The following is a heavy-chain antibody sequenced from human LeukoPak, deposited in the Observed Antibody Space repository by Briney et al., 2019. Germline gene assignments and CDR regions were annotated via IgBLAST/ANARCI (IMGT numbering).Heavy chain of an antibody. CDR2: ISVSGGST. CDR3: ARDEWELLLYYYYMDV. J-gene: IGHJ6*03. V-gene: IGHV3-23*01. Sequence: GGSLRLSCAASGFTFTSHAMSWVRQAPGKGLEWVSAISVSGGSTYYADSVKGRFTISRDNSKNTLYLQMNSLRAEDTAVYYCARDEWELLLYYYYMDVWGKGTTVTVSS. CDR1: GFTFTSHA. D-gene: IGHD1-26*01.